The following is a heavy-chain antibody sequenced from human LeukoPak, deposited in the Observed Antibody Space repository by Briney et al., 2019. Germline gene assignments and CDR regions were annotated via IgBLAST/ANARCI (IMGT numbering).Heavy chain of an antibody. Sequence: GGSLRLSCAASGFTFDDYAMHWVRHAPGKGLEWVSLISWDGGNTYYADSVKGRFTISRDNSKNSLYLQMNSLRAEDTALYYCAKDSGQQNWFDPWGQGTLVTVSS. CDR3: AKDSGQQNWFDP. CDR2: ISWDGGNT. CDR1: GFTFDDYA. J-gene: IGHJ5*02. V-gene: IGHV3-43D*03. D-gene: IGHD6-13*01.